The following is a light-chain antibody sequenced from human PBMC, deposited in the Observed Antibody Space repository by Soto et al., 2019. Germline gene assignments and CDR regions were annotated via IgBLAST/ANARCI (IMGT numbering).Light chain of an antibody. Sequence: QSVLTQPASVSGSPGQSITISCTGTSSDVGSHNFVSWYQQRPGKAPKLMIFEVTKRPSGVSSRFSASKSGNTASLTISGVQAEDEADYYCCSFAGSSTSFGGGTKLTVL. CDR2: EVT. J-gene: IGLJ3*02. CDR3: CSFAGSSTS. V-gene: IGLV2-23*02. CDR1: SSDVGSHNF.